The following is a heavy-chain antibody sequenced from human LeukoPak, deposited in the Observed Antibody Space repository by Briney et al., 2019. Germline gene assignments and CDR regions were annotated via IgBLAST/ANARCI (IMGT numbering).Heavy chain of an antibody. CDR2: IYYSGST. CDR1: GGSISSGGYY. CDR3: ARDRGLGTVTDFCY. V-gene: IGHV4-31*03. J-gene: IGHJ4*02. D-gene: IGHD4-17*01. Sequence: SETLSLTCTVSGGSISSGGYYWSWIRQHPGKGLEWIGYIYYSGSTYYNPSLKSRVTISVDTSKNQFSLKLSSVTAADTAVYYCARDRGLGTVTDFCYLGQGTLVTVSS.